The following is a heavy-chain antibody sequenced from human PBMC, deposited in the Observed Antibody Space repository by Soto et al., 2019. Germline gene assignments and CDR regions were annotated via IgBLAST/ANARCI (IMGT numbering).Heavy chain of an antibody. CDR2: ISGSGDRT. J-gene: IGHJ4*02. D-gene: IGHD5-18*01. CDR3: VRERSGHGYADS. CDR1: GFTFSNYA. Sequence: EVQLLQSGGGLVQPGGSLRLSCAASGFTFSNYAMSWLRQPPGKGLEWVSAISGSGDRTYYTDSVKGRFTISRDNSKNTLYLQMNSLRAEDSAVYYCVRERSGHGYADSWGQGTLVTVSS. V-gene: IGHV3-23*01.